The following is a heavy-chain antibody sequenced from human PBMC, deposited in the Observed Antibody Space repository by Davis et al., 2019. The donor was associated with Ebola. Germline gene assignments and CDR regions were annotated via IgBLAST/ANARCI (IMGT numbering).Heavy chain of an antibody. D-gene: IGHD2-15*01. CDR1: GFTFSSYW. J-gene: IGHJ5*02. CDR2: INSDGSST. Sequence: HTGGSLRLSCAASGFTFSSYWMHWVRQAPGKGLVWVSRINSDGSSTSYADSVKGRFTISGDNAKNTLYVQMTSLRAEDTAVYYCARGNRYCSGDTCANWLDPWGQGTLVTVSS. CDR3: ARGNRYCSGDTCANWLDP. V-gene: IGHV3-74*01.